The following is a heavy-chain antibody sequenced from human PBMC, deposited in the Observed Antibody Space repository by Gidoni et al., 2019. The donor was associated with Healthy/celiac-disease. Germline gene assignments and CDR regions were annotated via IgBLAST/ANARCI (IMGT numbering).Heavy chain of an antibody. D-gene: IGHD3-22*01. J-gene: IGHJ4*02. Sequence: QVQLVESGGGVVQPGRSLSLSCAAAGFPFSSYGMHWVRQAPGKGLEWVAVIWYDGSNKYYADSVKGRFTISRDNSKNTLYLQMNSLRAEDTAVYYCARGGYYYDSSGYHWGQGTLVTVSS. V-gene: IGHV3-33*01. CDR3: ARGGYYYDSSGYH. CDR2: IWYDGSNK. CDR1: GFPFSSYG.